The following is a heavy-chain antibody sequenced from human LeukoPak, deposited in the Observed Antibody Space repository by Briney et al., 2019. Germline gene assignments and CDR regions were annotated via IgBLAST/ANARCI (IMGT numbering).Heavy chain of an antibody. V-gene: IGHV4-4*08. Sequence: PSETLSLTCTVSGDSISSYYWGWIRQSPGKGLEWIGNIFHTGTTNYHPSLKSRVTISLDTSKNQFSLKLISVTAADTALYYCAREGPHGSGIYYNPLDYWGQGALVIVSS. J-gene: IGHJ4*02. CDR2: IFHTGTT. CDR1: GDSISSYY. CDR3: AREGPHGSGIYYNPLDY. D-gene: IGHD3-10*01.